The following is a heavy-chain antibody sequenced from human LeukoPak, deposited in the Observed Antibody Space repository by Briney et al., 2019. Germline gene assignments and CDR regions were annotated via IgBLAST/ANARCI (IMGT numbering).Heavy chain of an antibody. J-gene: IGHJ5*02. V-gene: IGHV4-39*07. CDR3: ARSGQWLVRAWFDP. Sequence: SETLSLTCTVSGGSISTSNYYWGWIRQPPGKGLEWIGSIYYSGSTYYNPSLKSRVTISVDTSKNQFSLKLSSVTAADTAVYYCARSGQWLVRAWFDPWGQGTLVTVSS. CDR2: IYYSGST. CDR1: GGSISTSNYY. D-gene: IGHD6-19*01.